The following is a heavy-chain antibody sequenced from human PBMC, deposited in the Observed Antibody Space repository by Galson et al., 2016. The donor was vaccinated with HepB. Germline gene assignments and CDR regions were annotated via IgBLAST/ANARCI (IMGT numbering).Heavy chain of an antibody. J-gene: IGHJ4*02. D-gene: IGHD6-13*01. Sequence: SLRLSCAASGFTFNTYAMGWVRQTPGKGLEWVSGISDGGHYTYFADSVKGRFMLSRDNSNNTLHLQMNSLRADDTAVYYCAKDTSAPAGISPWGQGALVTVSS. CDR1: GFTFNTYA. CDR3: AKDTSAPAGISP. V-gene: IGHV3-23*01. CDR2: ISDGGHYT.